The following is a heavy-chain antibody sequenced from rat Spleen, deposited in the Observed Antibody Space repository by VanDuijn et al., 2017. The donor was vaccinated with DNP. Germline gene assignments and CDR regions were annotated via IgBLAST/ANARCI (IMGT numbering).Heavy chain of an antibody. CDR3: ARVGNNYFDY. V-gene: IGHV2-32*01. CDR1: GFSLTSYH. J-gene: IGHJ2*01. Sequence: QVQLKESGPGLVKPSETLSLTCTVSGFSLTSYHVSWVRQPPGKGLEWMGVIWGDGSTAYNSALKSRLSISRDTSKSQVFLKMSSLKTEDTATYYCARVGNNYFDYWGQGVMVTVSS. CDR2: IWGDGST. D-gene: IGHD5-1*01.